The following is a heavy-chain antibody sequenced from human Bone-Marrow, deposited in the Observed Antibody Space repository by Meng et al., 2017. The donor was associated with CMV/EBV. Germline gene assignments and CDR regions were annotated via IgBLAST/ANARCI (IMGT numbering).Heavy chain of an antibody. CDR3: ATIGAGHGELDI. J-gene: IGHJ3*02. D-gene: IGHD6-13*01. Sequence: ASVKVSCKASGYTFTSYDINWVRQATGQGLEWMGWMNPNSGNTGYVQKFQGRVTITRNTSISTAYMELSSLRSEDTAVYYCATIGAGHGELDIWGQGTMVTVSS. V-gene: IGHV1-8*03. CDR1: GYTFTSYD. CDR2: MNPNSGNT.